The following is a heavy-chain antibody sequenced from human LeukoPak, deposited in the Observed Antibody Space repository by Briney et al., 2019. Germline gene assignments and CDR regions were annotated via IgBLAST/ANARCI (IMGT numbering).Heavy chain of an antibody. CDR2: ISSSGSTI. CDR1: GFTFSSYE. Sequence: HSGGSLRLSCAASGFTFSSYEMNWVRQAPGKGLEWVSYISSSGSTIYYADSVKGRFTISRDNAKNSLYLQMNSLRAEDTAVYYCARDRTGITIFGVVIPFDYWGQGTLVTVSS. V-gene: IGHV3-48*03. CDR3: ARDRTGITIFGVVIPFDY. J-gene: IGHJ4*02. D-gene: IGHD3-3*01.